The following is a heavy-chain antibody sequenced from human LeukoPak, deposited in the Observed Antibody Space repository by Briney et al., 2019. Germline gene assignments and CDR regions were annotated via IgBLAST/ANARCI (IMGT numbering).Heavy chain of an antibody. V-gene: IGHV3-74*01. CDR2: IKSDGSYT. Sequence: GGSLRLSCAASGFPFSNYWMHWVRQAPGKGLLWVSRIKSDGSYTSYADSVKGRFTISRDNAKNTVYLQINSLRAEDTAVYYCARGDLDYWGQGTLVSVSS. CDR3: ARGDLDY. CDR1: GFPFSNYW. J-gene: IGHJ4*02.